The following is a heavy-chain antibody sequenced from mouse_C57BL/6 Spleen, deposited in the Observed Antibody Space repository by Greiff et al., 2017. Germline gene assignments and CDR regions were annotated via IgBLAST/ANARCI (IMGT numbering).Heavy chain of an antibody. CDR3: ARDLAPYAMDY. V-gene: IGHV5-4*01. J-gene: IGHJ4*01. CDR1: GFTFSSYA. Sequence: DVMLVESGGGLVKPGGSLKLSCAASGFTFSSYAMSWVRQTPEKRLEWVSTISDGGSYTYYPDNVKGRFTISRDNAKNNLYLQMSHLKSEDTAMYYCARDLAPYAMDYWGQGTSVTVSS. CDR2: ISDGGSYT.